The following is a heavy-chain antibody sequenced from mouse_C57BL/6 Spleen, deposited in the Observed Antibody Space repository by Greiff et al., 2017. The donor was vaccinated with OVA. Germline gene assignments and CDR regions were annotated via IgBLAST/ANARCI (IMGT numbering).Heavy chain of an antibody. Sequence: DVQLQESGPELVKPGASVKMSCKASGYTFTDYNMHWVKQSHGKSLEWIGYINPNNGGTSYNQKFKGKATLTVNKSSSTAYMELRSLTSEDSAVYYCARGGNFYWYFDVWGTGTTVTVSS. V-gene: IGHV1-22*01. CDR1: GYTFTDYN. J-gene: IGHJ1*03. CDR2: INPNNGGT. CDR3: ARGGNFYWYFDV.